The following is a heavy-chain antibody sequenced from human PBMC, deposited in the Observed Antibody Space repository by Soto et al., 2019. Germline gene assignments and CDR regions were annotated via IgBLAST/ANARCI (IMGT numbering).Heavy chain of an antibody. CDR2: IYYSGST. CDR3: ARVSTYYYDRSGYRNWFDR. Sequence: SETLSLPCTVSGGSISSYYWSWIRQPPGKGLEWIGYIYYSGSTNYNPSLKSRVTISVDTSKNQFSLKLSSVTAADTAVYYCARVSTYYYDRSGYRNWFDRWGQGTLVTVS. CDR1: GGSISSYY. V-gene: IGHV4-59*01. D-gene: IGHD3-22*01. J-gene: IGHJ5*02.